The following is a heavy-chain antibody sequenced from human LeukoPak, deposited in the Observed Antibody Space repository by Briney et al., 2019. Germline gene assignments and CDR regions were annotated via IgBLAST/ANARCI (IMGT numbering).Heavy chain of an antibody. CDR2: IIPIFGTA. CDR3: ARDRDYYDSSGYYSTPPWFDY. CDR1: GGTFSSYA. Sequence: ASVKVSCKASGGTFSSYAISWVRQAPGQGLEWMGGIIPIFGTANYAQKFQGRVTITADESTSTAYMELSSLRSEDTAVYYCARDRDYYDSSGYYSTPPWFDYWGQGTLVTVSS. V-gene: IGHV1-69*13. J-gene: IGHJ4*02. D-gene: IGHD3-22*01.